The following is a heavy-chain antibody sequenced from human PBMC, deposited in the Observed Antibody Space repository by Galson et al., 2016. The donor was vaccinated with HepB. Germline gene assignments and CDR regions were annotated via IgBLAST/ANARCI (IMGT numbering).Heavy chain of an antibody. CDR3: AREREGYNYGGLGGAFDI. Sequence: SVKVSCKASGGTFSTYTISWVRQAPGQGLEWMGGIIPIVGTANYAQKFRGRVTITADKSSRTAYMELRSLRSEDTAVYFCAREREGYNYGGLGGAFDIWGQGTVVTVSS. V-gene: IGHV1-69*06. CDR2: IIPIVGTA. D-gene: IGHD5-24*01. J-gene: IGHJ3*02. CDR1: GGTFSTYT.